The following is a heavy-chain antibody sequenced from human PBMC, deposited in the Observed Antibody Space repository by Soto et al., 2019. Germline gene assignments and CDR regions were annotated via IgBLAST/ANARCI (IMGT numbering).Heavy chain of an antibody. J-gene: IGHJ3*02. CDR1: GFTFSSYD. V-gene: IGHV3-13*05. CDR3: ARGLGATAFDI. CDR2: IGTAGDP. D-gene: IGHD1-26*01. Sequence: GGSLRPSCAASGFTFSSYDMHWVRQATGKGLERVSAIGTAGDPYYPGSVKGRFTISRENAKNTLYLQMNSLRAGDTAVYYCARGLGATAFDIWGQGTMVTVSS.